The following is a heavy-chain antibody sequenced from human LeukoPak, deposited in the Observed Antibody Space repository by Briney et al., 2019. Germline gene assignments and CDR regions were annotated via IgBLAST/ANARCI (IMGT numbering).Heavy chain of an antibody. CDR2: INPNSGGT. Sequence: ASVKVSCKASGYTFTGYYMHWVRQAPGQGLEWMGWINPNSGGTNYAQKFQDRVTMTRDTSMSAAYMEISRLTYDDTAVYYCGRGIQSFDPWGQGTLVTVSS. CDR1: GYTFTGYY. V-gene: IGHV1-2*02. CDR3: GRGIQSFDP. J-gene: IGHJ5*02.